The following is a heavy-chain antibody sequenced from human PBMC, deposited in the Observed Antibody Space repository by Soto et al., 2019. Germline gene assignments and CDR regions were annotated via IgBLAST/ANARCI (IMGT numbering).Heavy chain of an antibody. Sequence: EVQLLESGGGLVQPGGSLRLSCAASGFSSSNYAMSWVRRAPGKGLEWVSTMSGSGAGTNYADSVKGRFTISRDNSKNTVDLQMNSLRAEDTAEYYCANLVVPAAGSGYYFDYWGQGTLVTVSS. CDR2: MSGSGAGT. CDR3: ANLVVPAAGSGYYFDY. V-gene: IGHV3-23*01. D-gene: IGHD2-2*01. CDR1: GFSSSNYA. J-gene: IGHJ4*02.